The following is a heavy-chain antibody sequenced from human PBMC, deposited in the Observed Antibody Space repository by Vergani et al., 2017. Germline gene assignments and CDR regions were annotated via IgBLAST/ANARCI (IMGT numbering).Heavy chain of an antibody. Sequence: VKLVQSGAEVKKPGSSVKVSCKASGGTFSSYAISWVRQAPGQGLEWMGRIIPILGIANYAQKFQGRVTITADKSTRTAYMELVSLRSEDTAVYYCARVGSLRVTPEPYFDHWGQGTLVTVSS. CDR1: GGTFSSYA. CDR2: IIPILGIA. J-gene: IGHJ4*02. CDR3: ARVGSLRVTPEPYFDH. V-gene: IGHV1-69*04. D-gene: IGHD2-21*02.